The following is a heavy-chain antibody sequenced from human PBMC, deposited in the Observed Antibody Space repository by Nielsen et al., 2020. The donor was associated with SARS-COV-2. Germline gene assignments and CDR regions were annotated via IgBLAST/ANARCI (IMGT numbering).Heavy chain of an antibody. J-gene: IGHJ6*02. V-gene: IGHV7-4-1*02. D-gene: IGHD3-10*01. CDR1: GYTFTGYA. CDR2: INTNTGNP. Sequence: ASVKVSCKASGYTFTGYAMNWVRQAPGQGLEWVGWINTNTGNPTYAQAFTGRFVFSLDTSVSTAFLQISSLKAEDTAVYYCARDFSIWFGEFLEDNVPIYYYYGMDVWGQGTTVTVSS. CDR3: ARDFSIWFGEFLEDNVPIYYYYGMDV.